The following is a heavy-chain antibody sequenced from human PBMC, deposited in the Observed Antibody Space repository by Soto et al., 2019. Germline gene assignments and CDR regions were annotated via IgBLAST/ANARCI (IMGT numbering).Heavy chain of an antibody. J-gene: IGHJ5*02. Sequence: QEQLVQSGAEVKKPGSSVKVSCKVSGGTFSTYAISWVRQAPGKGLEWMGGIIPIFNTAKHAQKFQGRVTITADKSTSTAHMELSSLRSEDTAVYYCARQMVNSGWYYGNWFDPWGQGTLVTVSS. CDR3: ARQMVNSGWYYGNWFDP. V-gene: IGHV1-69*06. D-gene: IGHD6-19*01. CDR1: GGTFSTYA. CDR2: IIPIFNTA.